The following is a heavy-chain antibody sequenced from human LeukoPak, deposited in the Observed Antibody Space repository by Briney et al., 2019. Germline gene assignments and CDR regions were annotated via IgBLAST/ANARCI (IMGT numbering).Heavy chain of an antibody. CDR1: GGSISSSNW. J-gene: IGHJ5*02. D-gene: IGHD3-22*01. V-gene: IGHV4-4*02. CDR2: IYHSGST. CDR3: ARVDHYYDSSASGRWFDP. Sequence: PSETLSLTCAVSGGSISSSNWWSWVRQPPGKGLEWIGEIYHSGSTNYNPSLKSRVTISVDKSKNQFSLKLSSVTAADTAVYYCARVDHYYDSSASGRWFDPWGQGTLVTVSS.